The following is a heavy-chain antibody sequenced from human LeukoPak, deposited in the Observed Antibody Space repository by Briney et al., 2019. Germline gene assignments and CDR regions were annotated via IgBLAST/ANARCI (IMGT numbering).Heavy chain of an antibody. V-gene: IGHV3-9*01. CDR3: AKRRLRMLFGELLIP. J-gene: IGHJ5*02. CDR2: VCWISGTL. Sequence: PGGSLRLSRVPSVSTLGDYAIHGVRQAPRRGLEWVSGVCWISGTLGPARSVKGRFTISRTNAKNSVSLQMNSLRARAPALYYVAKRRLRMLFGELLIPWGQGTLVTVSS. CDR1: VSTLGDYA. D-gene: IGHD3-10*02.